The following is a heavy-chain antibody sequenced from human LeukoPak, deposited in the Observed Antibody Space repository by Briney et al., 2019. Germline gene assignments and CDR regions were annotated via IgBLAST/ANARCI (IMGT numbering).Heavy chain of an antibody. CDR1: GFTFSSYG. J-gene: IGHJ6*02. CDR2: IWYDGSNK. CDR3: ATSARKLTTWYYGMDV. D-gene: IGHD1-14*01. Sequence: GRSLRLSCAASGFTFSSYGMHWVRQAPGKGLEWVAVIWYDGSNKYYADSVKGRFTISRDNSKNTLYLQMNSLRAEDTAVYYCATSARKLTTWYYGMDVWGQGTTVTVSS. V-gene: IGHV3-33*01.